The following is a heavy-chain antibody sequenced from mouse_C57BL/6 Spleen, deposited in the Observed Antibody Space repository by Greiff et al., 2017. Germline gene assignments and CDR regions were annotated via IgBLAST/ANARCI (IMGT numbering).Heavy chain of an antibody. CDR1: GYAFSSSW. CDR3: ARMDYSNHYLDAMDD. Sequence: VQLQQSGPELVKPGASVKISCKASGYAFSSSWMNWVKQRPGKGLEWIGRIYPGDGYTNYNGKFKGKATLTADKSSSTAYMQLSSLTSEDSAVYFCARMDYSNHYLDAMDDWGQGTAVTVSS. D-gene: IGHD2-5*01. CDR2: IYPGDGYT. J-gene: IGHJ4*01. V-gene: IGHV1-82*01.